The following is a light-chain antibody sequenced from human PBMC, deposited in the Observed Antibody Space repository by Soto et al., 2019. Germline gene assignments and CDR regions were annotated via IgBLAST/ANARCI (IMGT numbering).Light chain of an antibody. CDR2: DAS. CDR3: QQRSNWIT. V-gene: IGKV3-11*01. CDR1: QSISDT. Sequence: TQSPATLSVSPGVRATLSCRASQSISDTLAWYQQKPGQAPRLLIYDASNRATGIPARFSGSGSGTDFTLTISSLEPEDFAVYYCQQRSNWITFGQGTRLEIK. J-gene: IGKJ5*01.